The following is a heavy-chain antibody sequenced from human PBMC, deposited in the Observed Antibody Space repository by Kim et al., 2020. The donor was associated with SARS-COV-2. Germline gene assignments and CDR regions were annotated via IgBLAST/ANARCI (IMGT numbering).Heavy chain of an antibody. Sequence: STSYAQKFQGRVTMTRDTSTSTVYMELSSLRSEDTAVYYCARGSGSYRLDWGQGTLVTVSS. J-gene: IGHJ4*02. D-gene: IGHD1-26*01. V-gene: IGHV1-46*01. CDR3: ARGSGSYRLD. CDR2: ST.